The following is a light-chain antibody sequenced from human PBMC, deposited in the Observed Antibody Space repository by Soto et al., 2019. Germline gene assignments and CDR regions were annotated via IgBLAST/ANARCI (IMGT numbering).Light chain of an antibody. V-gene: IGLV2-23*02. CDR2: EVN. Sequence: QSALTQPASVSGSPGQSITISWSGTYNLVSWYQQHTGKAPKLMIFEVNKRPSGVSYRFSGSKSGNTASLTISALQAEDEADYFCCSYVTNRRVFGGGTQLTVL. CDR1: YNL. J-gene: IGLJ3*02. CDR3: CSYVTNRRV.